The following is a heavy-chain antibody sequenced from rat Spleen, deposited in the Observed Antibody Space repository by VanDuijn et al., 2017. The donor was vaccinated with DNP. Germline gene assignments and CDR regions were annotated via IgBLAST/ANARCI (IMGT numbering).Heavy chain of an antibody. CDR3: TREKATGPCYAMDA. V-gene: IGHV5-27*01. D-gene: IGHD4-1*01. Sequence: EVQLVESGGGLVQPGRSLKLSCEASGFTFSDYYMAWVRQAPTKGLEWVASITASGGSPSYRDSVKGRFTISRDNAKSTLYLQMDSLRSEDTATYYCTREKATGPCYAMDAWGQGTSVTVSS. CDR1: GFTFSDYY. CDR2: ITASGGSP. J-gene: IGHJ4*01.